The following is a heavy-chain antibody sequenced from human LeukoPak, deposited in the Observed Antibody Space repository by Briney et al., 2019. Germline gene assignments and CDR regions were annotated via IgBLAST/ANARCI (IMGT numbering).Heavy chain of an antibody. J-gene: IGHJ6*02. CDR3: ARDHEEVVVVAAAGWYGMDV. CDR2: ISYDGSNK. V-gene: IGHV3-30*04. CDR1: GFTFSSYA. Sequence: PGRSLRLSCAASGFTFSSYAMHWVRQAPGKGLEWVAVISYDGSNKYYADSVKGRFTISRDNSKNTLYLQMNSLRAEDTAVYYCARDHEEVVVVAAAGWYGMDVWGQGTTVTVS. D-gene: IGHD2-15*01.